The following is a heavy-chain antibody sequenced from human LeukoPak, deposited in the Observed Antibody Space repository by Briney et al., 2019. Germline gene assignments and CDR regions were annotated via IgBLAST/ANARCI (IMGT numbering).Heavy chain of an antibody. CDR1: GGTFNNYT. D-gene: IGHD4-23*01. Sequence: SVKVPCKASGGTFNNYTISWVRQAPGQGAEWMGRIIPILGIANYAQNFQGRVTITADKSTSTAYMERSSLRSEHRAGYYCARVDYGGNFGFGYWGQGTLVTVSS. CDR2: IIPILGIA. J-gene: IGHJ4*02. CDR3: ARVDYGGNFGFGY. V-gene: IGHV1-69*02.